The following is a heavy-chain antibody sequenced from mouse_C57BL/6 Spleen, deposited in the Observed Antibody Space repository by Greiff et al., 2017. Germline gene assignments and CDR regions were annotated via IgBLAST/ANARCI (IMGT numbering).Heavy chain of an antibody. CDR2: IYPGDGDT. V-gene: IGHV1-82*01. D-gene: IGHD1-1*01. CDR1: GYAFSSSW. J-gene: IGHJ2*01. Sequence: VQLQQSGPELVKPGASVKISCKASGYAFSSSWMNWVKPRPGKGLEWIGRIYPGDGDTNYNGKFKGKATLTADKSSSTAYMQLSSLTSEDSAVYFCARSRDYYYFDDWGQGTTLTVSS. CDR3: ARSRDYYYFDD.